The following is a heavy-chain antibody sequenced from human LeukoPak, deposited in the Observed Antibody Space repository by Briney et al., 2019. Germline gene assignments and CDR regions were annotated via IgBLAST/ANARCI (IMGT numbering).Heavy chain of an antibody. CDR1: GYTFTSYY. J-gene: IGHJ5*02. V-gene: IGHV1-46*01. CDR3: ARDLRRNNWFDP. Sequence: GASVKVSCKASGYTFTSYYMHWVRQAPGQGLEWMGIINPSGGSTSYAQKFQGRVTMARDTSTSTVYMELSSLRSEDTAVYYCARDLRRNNWFDPWGQGTLVTVSS. CDR2: INPSGGST.